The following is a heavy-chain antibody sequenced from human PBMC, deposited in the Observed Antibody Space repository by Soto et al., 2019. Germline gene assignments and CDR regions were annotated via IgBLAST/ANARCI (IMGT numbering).Heavy chain of an antibody. CDR1: GFTFDDFA. D-gene: IGHD3-10*01. CDR3: AKDNRADRGAFDY. CDR2: ISWNSAMI. Sequence: EVQLVESGGGLVQPGRSLRLSCAASGFTFDDFAMHWVRQAPGKGLEWVSGISWNSAMIGYADSVKGRFTICRDNAKNSLYLQMNSLRPEDTALYFCAKDNRADRGAFDYWGQGTLVSVFS. J-gene: IGHJ4*02. V-gene: IGHV3-9*01.